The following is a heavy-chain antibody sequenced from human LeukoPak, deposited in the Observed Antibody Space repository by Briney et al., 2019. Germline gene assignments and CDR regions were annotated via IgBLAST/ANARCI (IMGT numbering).Heavy chain of an antibody. D-gene: IGHD3-22*01. Sequence: SETLSLTCTVSGGSISSYYWSWIRHPPGKGLEDIGYIYYSGSTNYNPSLKSRVTISVDTSKNQFSLKLSSVTAADMAVYYCARLVRTYYYDSSGYYWDYWGQGTLVTVSS. CDR3: ARLVRTYYYDSSGYYWDY. CDR1: GGSISSYY. CDR2: IYYSGST. J-gene: IGHJ4*02. V-gene: IGHV4-59*08.